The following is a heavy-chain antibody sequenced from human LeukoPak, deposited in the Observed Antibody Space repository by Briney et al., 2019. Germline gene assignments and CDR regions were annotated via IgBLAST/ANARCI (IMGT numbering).Heavy chain of an antibody. V-gene: IGHV5-51*01. CDR2: IYPGDSDT. D-gene: IGHD2-15*01. CDR3: ARFVGACSGGSCYSDY. J-gene: IGHJ4*02. Sequence: GESQKISCKGSGYSFTSYWIGWVRQMPGKGLEWMGIIYPGDSDTRYNPSFQGQVTISADKSISTAYVQWNSLKASDTAMYYCARFVGACSGGSCYSDYWGQGTLVTVSS. CDR1: GYSFTSYW.